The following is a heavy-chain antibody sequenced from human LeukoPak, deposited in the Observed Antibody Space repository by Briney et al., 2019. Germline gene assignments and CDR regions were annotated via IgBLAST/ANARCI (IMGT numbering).Heavy chain of an antibody. CDR1: GYTFTSYD. D-gene: IGHD3-22*01. CDR3: ARGDYDSSGYYYNWFDP. CDR2: MNHNSGNT. Sequence: ASVKVSCKASGYTFTSYDSNWLRQATRQPLEGMVWMNHNSGNTGYAQKFQGRVTITRNTSISTAYMELSSLRSEDTAVYYCARGDYDSSGYYYNWFDPWGQGTLVTVSS. V-gene: IGHV1-8*01. J-gene: IGHJ5*02.